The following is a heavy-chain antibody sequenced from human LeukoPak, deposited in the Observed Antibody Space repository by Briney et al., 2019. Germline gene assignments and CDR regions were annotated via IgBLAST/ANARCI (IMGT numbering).Heavy chain of an antibody. D-gene: IGHD4-17*01. CDR2: IYYSGST. Sequence: PSETLSLTCTVSGXSISSGGYYWSWIRQHPGKGLEWIGHIYYSGSTYYNPSLKSRVTISVDTSKNQFSLNLSSLTAADTAVYYCARLRGAMTPVTSDFDYWGQGTLVTVSS. CDR1: GXSISSGGYY. CDR3: ARLRGAMTPVTSDFDY. V-gene: IGHV4-31*03. J-gene: IGHJ4*02.